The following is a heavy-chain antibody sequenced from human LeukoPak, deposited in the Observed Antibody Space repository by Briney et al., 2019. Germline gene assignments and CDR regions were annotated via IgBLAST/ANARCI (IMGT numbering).Heavy chain of an antibody. V-gene: IGHV3-66*01. CDR1: GFIVSSNY. CDR2: IYNGGIT. D-gene: IGHD6-13*01. CDR3: ARDLGYNSDC. Sequence: GGSLRLSCAASGFIVSSNYMSWVRQAPGKGLEWVSVIYNGGITYADSVKGRFTISRDSSKNTVYLQMNSLRGEDTAVYYCARDLGYNSDCWDQGTLVTVSS. J-gene: IGHJ4*02.